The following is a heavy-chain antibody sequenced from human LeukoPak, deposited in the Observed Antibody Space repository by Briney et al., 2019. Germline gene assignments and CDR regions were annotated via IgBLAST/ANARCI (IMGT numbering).Heavy chain of an antibody. CDR1: GDSIGSSNNY. CDR3: VRRGITYSSSFFAY. V-gene: IGHV4-39*01. Sequence: SETLSLTCTVSGDSIGSSNNYWAWVRQPPGKGREWLGSILYSGSTYYNPSLKSRVTISVDTSKNQFSLNLYSVTAADTATYYCVRRGITYSSSFFAYWGQGTLVTVSS. CDR2: ILYSGST. D-gene: IGHD6-13*01. J-gene: IGHJ4*02.